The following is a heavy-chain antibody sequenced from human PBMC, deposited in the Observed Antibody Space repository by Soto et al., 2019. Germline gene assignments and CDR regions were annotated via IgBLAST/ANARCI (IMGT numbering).Heavy chain of an antibody. D-gene: IGHD6-13*01. CDR2: ISYDGSNK. V-gene: IGHV3-30*18. Sequence: GGSLRLSCAASGFTFSSYGMHWVRQAPGKGLEWVAVISYDGSNKYYADSVKGRFTISRDNSKNTLYLQMNSLRAEDTAVYYCAKDKSSSWPRNFDYWGQGTLVTVSS. CDR1: GFTFSSYG. CDR3: AKDKSSSWPRNFDY. J-gene: IGHJ4*02.